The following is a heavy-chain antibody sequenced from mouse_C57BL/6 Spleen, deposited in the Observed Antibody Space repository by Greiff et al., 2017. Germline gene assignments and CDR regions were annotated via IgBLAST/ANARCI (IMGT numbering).Heavy chain of an antibody. V-gene: IGHV1-50*01. Sequence: VKLQLPGAELVKPGASVKLSCKASGYTFTSYWMQWVKQRPGQGLEWVGEIDPSDSYTNSNQKFKGKATLTVDSTSSTDYMQLSSLTSEDSAVYYCARQVGFGSRYYAMDYWGQGTSVTVSS. D-gene: IGHD1-1*01. CDR3: ARQVGFGSRYYAMDY. CDR1: GYTFTSYW. CDR2: IDPSDSYT. J-gene: IGHJ4*01.